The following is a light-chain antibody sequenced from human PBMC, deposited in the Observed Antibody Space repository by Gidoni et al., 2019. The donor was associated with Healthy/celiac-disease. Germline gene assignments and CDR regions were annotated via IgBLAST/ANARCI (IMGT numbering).Light chain of an antibody. V-gene: IGLV3-19*01. J-gene: IGLJ2*01. CDR2: GKT. CDR1: SLRSYY. CDR3: NSRDSSGNHAV. Sequence: SSEMTQDPAVSVALGQTVRITCQGDSLRSYYASWYQQKPGQAPVLVIYGKTNRPSGIPDRFSGSSSGNTASLTITGAQAEDEADYYCNSRDSSGNHAVFGGGTKLTVL.